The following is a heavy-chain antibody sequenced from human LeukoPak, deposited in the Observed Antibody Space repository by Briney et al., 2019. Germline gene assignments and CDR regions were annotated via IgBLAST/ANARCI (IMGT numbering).Heavy chain of an antibody. CDR3: ARDVGSSSGFDY. V-gene: IGHV4-31*03. CDR1: GGSISSGGYY. Sequence: SETLSLTCTVSGGSISSGGYYWSWIRQHPGKGLEWIGYIYYSGSTYYNPSLKSRVTISVDTSKNQFSLKLSSVTAADTAVYYCARDVGSSSGFDYWGQGTLVIVSS. CDR2: IYYSGST. J-gene: IGHJ4*02. D-gene: IGHD6-6*01.